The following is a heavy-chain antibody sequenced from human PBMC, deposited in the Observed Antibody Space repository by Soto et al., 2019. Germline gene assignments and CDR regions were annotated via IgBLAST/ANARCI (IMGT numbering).Heavy chain of an antibody. Sequence: QVKLVQSGTEVKQPGASMKVSCKASGYSFATSGISWVRQAPGQGLEWMGWISAYNGNRNYDKKLKDRVTMTTDTSTSTAYLELRNLRSDDTAVYYCARAGQYYDSSGYANWGQGTLVTVSS. V-gene: IGHV1-18*01. CDR2: ISAYNGNR. CDR1: GYSFATSG. D-gene: IGHD3-22*01. CDR3: ARAGQYYDSSGYAN. J-gene: IGHJ4*02.